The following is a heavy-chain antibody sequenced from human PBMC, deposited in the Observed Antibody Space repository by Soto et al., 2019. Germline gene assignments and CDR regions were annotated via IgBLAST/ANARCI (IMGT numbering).Heavy chain of an antibody. D-gene: IGHD3-22*01. Sequence: GGSLRLSCAASGFTFRIYAMSWVRQAPGKGLEWVSTISGNGGTSYADFVRGRFTISRDNSKNTLYLQMNSLRAEDTAVYYCAKDAPGSGWLSDYWGQGTRVTVSS. J-gene: IGHJ4*02. CDR3: AKDAPGSGWLSDY. CDR1: GFTFRIYA. CDR2: ISGNGGT. V-gene: IGHV3-23*01.